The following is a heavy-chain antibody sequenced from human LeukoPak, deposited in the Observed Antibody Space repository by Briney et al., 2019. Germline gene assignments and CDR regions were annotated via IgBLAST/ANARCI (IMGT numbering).Heavy chain of an antibody. CDR2: ISSSGSTI. CDR1: GFTFRSYE. V-gene: IGHV3-48*03. D-gene: IGHD3-3*01. CDR3: AKELYDFWSGYPGYFDC. J-gene: IGHJ4*02. Sequence: GGSLRLSCAASGFTFRSYEMNWVRQAPGKGLEWVSYISSSGSTIYYADSVKGRFTISRDNSNNTLYLQMNSLRAEDTAVYYCAKELYDFWSGYPGYFDCWGQGTLVTVSS.